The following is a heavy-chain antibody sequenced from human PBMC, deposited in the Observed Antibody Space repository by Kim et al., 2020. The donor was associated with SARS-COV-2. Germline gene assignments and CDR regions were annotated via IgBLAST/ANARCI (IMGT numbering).Heavy chain of an antibody. CDR2: IGIKTNSYAT. J-gene: IGHJ4*02. V-gene: IGHV3-73*01. CDR1: GFTFSGSA. Sequence: GGSLRLSCAASGFTFSGSAMHWVRQASGKGLEWVGRIGIKTNSYATAYAASVKGRFTISRDDSRDTAYLQMNSLKTEDTAVYYCTRHPSVDDSSGYSSYWGQGTLVTVSS. D-gene: IGHD3-22*01. CDR3: TRHPSVDDSSGYSSY.